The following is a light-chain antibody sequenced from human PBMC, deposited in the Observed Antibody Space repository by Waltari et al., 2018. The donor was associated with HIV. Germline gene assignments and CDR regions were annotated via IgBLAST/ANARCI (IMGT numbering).Light chain of an antibody. CDR1: SSDVGGYNY. J-gene: IGLJ3*02. Sequence: QSVTISCTGTSSDVGGYNYVSWYQQHPGKAPKLMIYEVTKRPSGVPDRFFGSKSGNTASLTVSGLQAEDEAIYYCSSYAGSLWVFGGGTRVTVL. V-gene: IGLV2-8*03. CDR2: EVT. CDR3: SSYAGSLWV.